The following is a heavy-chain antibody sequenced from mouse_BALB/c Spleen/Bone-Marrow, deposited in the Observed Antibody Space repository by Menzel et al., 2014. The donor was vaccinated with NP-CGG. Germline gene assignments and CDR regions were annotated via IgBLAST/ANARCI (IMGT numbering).Heavy chain of an antibody. Sequence: QVQLQQSGAEQVKPGASVKMSCKASGYTFTSYWMHWVKQRPGQGLEWIGVIDPSDSYTSYNQKFKGKATLTVDTSSSTAYMQLSSLTSEDSAVYYCTRSRDYGNWFAYWGQGTLVTVSA. D-gene: IGHD2-1*01. CDR3: TRSRDYGNWFAY. J-gene: IGHJ3*01. CDR2: IDPSDSYT. CDR1: GYTFTSYW. V-gene: IGHV1S127*01.